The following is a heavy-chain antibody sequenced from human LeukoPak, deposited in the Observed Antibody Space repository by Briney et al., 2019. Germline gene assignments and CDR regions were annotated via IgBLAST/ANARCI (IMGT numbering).Heavy chain of an antibody. CDR1: GFTFDDYG. D-gene: IGHD2-2*01. V-gene: IGHV3-20*01. CDR2: INWNGGST. Sequence: GGSLRLSCAASGFTFDDYGMSWVRQAPGKGLEWVSGINWNGGSTVYADSVKGRFTISRDNAKNSLYLQMNSLTAEDTALYHCARDGRYCSSTSCYIDDYYYYGMDVWGQGTTVTVSS. J-gene: IGHJ6*02. CDR3: ARDGRYCSSTSCYIDDYYYYGMDV.